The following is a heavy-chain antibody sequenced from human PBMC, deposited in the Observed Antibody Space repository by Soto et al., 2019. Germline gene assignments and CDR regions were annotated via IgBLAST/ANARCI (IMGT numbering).Heavy chain of an antibody. J-gene: IGHJ6*02. V-gene: IGHV1-69*04. CDR2: IIPILGIA. CDR3: ARDQSGDYAYYYYDYGMDV. Sequence: SVKVSCKASGGTFSSYTISWVRRAPGQGLEGMGRIIPILGIANYAQKFESRVTITADKSTSTAYMELSSLRSEDTAVYYCARDQSGDYAYYYYDYGMDVWGQGTTVTVSS. CDR1: GGTFSSYT. D-gene: IGHD4-17*01.